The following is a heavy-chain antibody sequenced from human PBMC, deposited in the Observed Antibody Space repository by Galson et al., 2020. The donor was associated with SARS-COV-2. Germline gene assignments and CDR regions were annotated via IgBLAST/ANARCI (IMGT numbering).Heavy chain of an antibody. CDR2: IYSGGST. D-gene: IGHD6-13*01. V-gene: IGHV3-53*04. J-gene: IGHJ1*01. Sequence: GESLKISCAASGFTVSSNYMSWVRQAPGKGLEWVSVIYSGGSTYYADSVKGRFTISRHNSKNTLYLQMNSLRAEDTAVYYCASPGYSSSWRDCQHWGQGTLVTVSS. CDR1: GFTVSSNY. CDR3: ASPGYSSSWRDCQH.